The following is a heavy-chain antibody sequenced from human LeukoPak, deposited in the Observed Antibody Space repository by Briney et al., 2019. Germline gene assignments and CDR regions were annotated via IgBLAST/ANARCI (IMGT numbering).Heavy chain of an antibody. J-gene: IGHJ3*02. Sequence: GGYLRLSCAASGFTFSSYGMHWVRQAPGKGLEWVAVIWYDGSNKYYADSVKGRFTISRDNSKNTLYLQMNSLRAEDTAVYYCARAGTNYDILTGYPNDAFDIWGQGTMVTVSS. CDR2: IWYDGSNK. D-gene: IGHD3-9*01. CDR1: GFTFSSYG. CDR3: ARAGTNYDILTGYPNDAFDI. V-gene: IGHV3-33*01.